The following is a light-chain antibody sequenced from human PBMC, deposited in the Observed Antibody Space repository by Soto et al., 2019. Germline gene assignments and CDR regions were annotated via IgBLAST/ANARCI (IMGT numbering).Light chain of an antibody. Sequence: DIQMTQSPSSLSGFVGDRVTVTCRASQDIGNFLAWYQQKPGKVPKLLIYAASTLQSGVPSRFIGSGSGTDFTLTISSLQPEDVATYYCQKCKVAPFTFGGGTKVDIK. CDR1: QDIGNF. CDR3: QKCKVAPFT. CDR2: AAS. J-gene: IGKJ4*01. V-gene: IGKV1-27*01.